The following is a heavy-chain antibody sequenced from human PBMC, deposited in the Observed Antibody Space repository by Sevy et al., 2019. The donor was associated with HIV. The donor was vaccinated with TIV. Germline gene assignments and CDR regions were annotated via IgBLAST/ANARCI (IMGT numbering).Heavy chain of an antibody. CDR2: IYPGDPDT. CDR1: GYSFTSYW. V-gene: IGHV5-51*01. J-gene: IGHJ4*02. CDR3: TRHPRKVYFYDSSGYPVDY. Sequence: LKISCKGSGYSFTSYWIGWVRQMPGKGLERMGIIYPGDPDTRYGPSFQGQVTISADKSISTAYLQWSSLKASDSAMSYCTRHPRKVYFYDSSGYPVDYWGQGSLVTVSS. D-gene: IGHD3-22*01.